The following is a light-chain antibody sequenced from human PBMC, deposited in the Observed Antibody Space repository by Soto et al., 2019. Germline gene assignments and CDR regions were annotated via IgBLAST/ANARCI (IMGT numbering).Light chain of an antibody. CDR1: QGISSW. CDR2: AAS. CDR3: QQTNSFPRA. J-gene: IGKJ4*01. Sequence: DIQMTQSPSSVSASVGDSVTITCRASQGISSWVAWYQQKPGKAPKLLLYAASSLESGVPSRFSGGGSGTHFTLTISSLQPEDFATYYCQQTNSFPRAFGGGTKVEI. V-gene: IGKV1-12*01.